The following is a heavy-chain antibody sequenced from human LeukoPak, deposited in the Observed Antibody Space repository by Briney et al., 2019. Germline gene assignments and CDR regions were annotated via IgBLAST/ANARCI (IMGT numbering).Heavy chain of an antibody. CDR2: ISSSSSYI. V-gene: IGHV3-21*01. Sequence: GGSLRLSCAASGFTFSSYSMNWVRQAPGKGLEWVSSISSSSSYIYYADSVKGRFTISRDNAKNSLYLQMNSLRAEDTAVYYCARARSSLSGGSCCRFDPWGQGTLVTVSP. D-gene: IGHD2-15*01. CDR1: GFTFSSYS. CDR3: ARARSSLSGGSCCRFDP. J-gene: IGHJ5*02.